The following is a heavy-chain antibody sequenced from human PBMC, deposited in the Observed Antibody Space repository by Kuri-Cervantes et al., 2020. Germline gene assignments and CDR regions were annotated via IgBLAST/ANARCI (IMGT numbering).Heavy chain of an antibody. CDR2: VYYDGTT. CDR3: ARHPGYYYGSGSYWDY. D-gene: IGHD3-10*01. CDR1: GDSIYTSTYY. Sequence: GSLRLSCTVSGDSIYTSTYYWAWIRQPPGKGPQWMGSVYYDGTTYYNPFLKSRVTISVDTSKNQISLKLSSVTAADTAVYYCARHPGYYYGSGSYWDYWGQGTLVTVSS. V-gene: IGHV4-39*01. J-gene: IGHJ4*02.